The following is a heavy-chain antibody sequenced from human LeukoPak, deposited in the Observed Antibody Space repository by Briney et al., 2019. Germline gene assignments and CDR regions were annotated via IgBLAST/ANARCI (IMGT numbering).Heavy chain of an antibody. CDR3: ARSRYYFDY. CDR2: ISYDGSNK. J-gene: IGHJ4*02. Sequence: PGRSLRLSCVASGFTFSSYGMHWVRQAPGKGLEWVAVISYDGSNKYYADSVKGRFTISRDNSKNALYLQMNSLRAEDTAVYYCARSRYYFDYWGQGTLVTVSS. CDR1: GFTFSSYG. V-gene: IGHV3-30*03.